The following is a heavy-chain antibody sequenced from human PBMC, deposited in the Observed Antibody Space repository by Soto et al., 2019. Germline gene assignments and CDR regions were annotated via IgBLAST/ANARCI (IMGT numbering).Heavy chain of an antibody. D-gene: IGHD3-10*01. CDR2: VRGGGDTT. CDR1: GFTFGTYA. Sequence: EVQLLESGGGLVQPGGSLRLSCAASGFTFGTYAMTWVRQAPGKGLEWVSTVRGGGDTTYYADSVKGRFTISRDNSKNMVYLQMNSLRAEDTAVYFCAKSDSMVRGVIIAKYYSHDWGQGILVTVSS. CDR3: AKSDSMVRGVIIAKYYSHD. J-gene: IGHJ4*02. V-gene: IGHV3-23*01.